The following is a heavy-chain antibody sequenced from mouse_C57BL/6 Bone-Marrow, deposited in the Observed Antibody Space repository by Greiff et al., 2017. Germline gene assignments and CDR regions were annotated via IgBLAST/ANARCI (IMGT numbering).Heavy chain of an antibody. V-gene: IGHV1-81*01. Sequence: QVQLQQSGAELARPGASVKLSCKASGYTFTSYGISWVKQRTGQGLEWIGEIYPRSGTTYYNEKFKGKATVTADKSSSTAYVELRSLTSEDSTVYFCATLLYYVDYWGQGTTRTVSS. CDR3: ATLLYYVDY. J-gene: IGHJ2*01. CDR1: GYTFTSYG. CDR2: IYPRSGTT. D-gene: IGHD1-2*01.